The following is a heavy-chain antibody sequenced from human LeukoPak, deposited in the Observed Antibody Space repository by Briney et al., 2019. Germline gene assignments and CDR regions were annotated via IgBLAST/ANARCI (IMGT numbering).Heavy chain of an antibody. V-gene: IGHV3-30-3*01. CDR3: ARTKNPYCSSTSCYYYFDY. Sequence: PGGSLRLSCAASGFTFSSYAMHWVRQAPGKGLGWVAVISYVGSNKYYADSVKGRFTISRDNSKNTLYLQMNSLRAEDTAVYYCARTKNPYCSSTSCYYYFDYWGQGTLVTVSS. D-gene: IGHD2-2*01. J-gene: IGHJ4*02. CDR2: ISYVGSNK. CDR1: GFTFSSYA.